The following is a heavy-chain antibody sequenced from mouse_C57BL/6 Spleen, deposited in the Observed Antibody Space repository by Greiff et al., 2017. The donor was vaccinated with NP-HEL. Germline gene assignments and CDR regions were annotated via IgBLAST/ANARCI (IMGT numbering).Heavy chain of an antibody. Sequence: VQLQQSVAELVRPGASVKLSCTASGFNIKNTYMPWVKRRPDQGLEWIGRFDPAIGITKYAPKFRGKATITADTSSNTAYLQLSSLTSEDTAIYYCARNTPYYAMDYWGQGTSVTVSS. V-gene: IGHV14-3*01. J-gene: IGHJ4*01. D-gene: IGHD5-1-1*01. CDR2: FDPAIGIT. CDR3: ARNTPYYAMDY. CDR1: GFNIKNTY.